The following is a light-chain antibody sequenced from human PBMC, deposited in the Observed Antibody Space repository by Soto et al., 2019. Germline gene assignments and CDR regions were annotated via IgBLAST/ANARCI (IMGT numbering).Light chain of an antibody. CDR2: GAS. CDR1: QSVSNS. V-gene: IGKV3-15*01. CDR3: QQHNGWPLT. J-gene: IGKJ4*01. Sequence: EIVLTQSPATLSLAPGERATLSCRASQSVSNSLAWYQQKPGEAPRLLIFGASTSATGIPARFSGSGSGTEFTLTISSLQYEDSAVYYCQQHNGWPLTFGGGTKVEIK.